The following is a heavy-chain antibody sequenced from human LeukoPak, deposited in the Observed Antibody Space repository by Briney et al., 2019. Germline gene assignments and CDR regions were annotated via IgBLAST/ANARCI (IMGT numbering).Heavy chain of an antibody. Sequence: GRSLRLSCAASGFTFSKYGMHWVRQAPGKGLEWVAVIWSDGSNKYYADSVKGRFTISRDNAKNSLYLQMNSLRAEDTAVYYCAREGYCSGGSCYQGHFEYWGQGTLVAVSS. V-gene: IGHV3-33*01. CDR1: GFTFSKYG. D-gene: IGHD2-15*01. CDR3: AREGYCSGGSCYQGHFEY. CDR2: IWSDGSNK. J-gene: IGHJ4*02.